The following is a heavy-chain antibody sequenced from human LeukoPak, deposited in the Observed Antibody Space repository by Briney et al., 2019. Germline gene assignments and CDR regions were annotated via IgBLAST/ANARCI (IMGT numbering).Heavy chain of an antibody. J-gene: IGHJ4*02. CDR3: ARAHPPQQLDY. D-gene: IGHD6-13*01. CDR1: GFTFSTYS. Sequence: GGSLRLSCTASGFTFSTYSMNWVRQAPGKGLEWVAVISYDGSNKYYADSVKGRFTISRDNSKNTLYLQMNSLRAEDTAVYYCARAHPPQQLDYWGQGTLVTVSS. V-gene: IGHV3-30*03. CDR2: ISYDGSNK.